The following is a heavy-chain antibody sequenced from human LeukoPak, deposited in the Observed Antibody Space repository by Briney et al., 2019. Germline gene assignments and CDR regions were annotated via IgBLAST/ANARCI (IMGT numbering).Heavy chain of an antibody. V-gene: IGHV3-21*01. J-gene: IGHJ4*02. D-gene: IGHD2-2*01. CDR3: ARDTEDIVVVPAGVDY. CDR1: GFTFSSYS. Sequence: GGSLRLSCAASGFTFSSYSMNWVRQAPGKGLEWVSSISSSSSYIYYADSVKGRFTTSRDNAKNSLYLQMNSLRAEDTAVYYCARDTEDIVVVPAGVDYWGQGTLVTVSS. CDR2: ISSSSSYI.